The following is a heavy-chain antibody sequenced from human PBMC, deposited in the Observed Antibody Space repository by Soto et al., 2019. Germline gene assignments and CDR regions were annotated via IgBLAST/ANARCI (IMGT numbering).Heavy chain of an antibody. Sequence: GGSLRLSCTASGSTFGDYAMSWVRQAPGKGLEWVGFIRSKAYGGTTEYAASVKGRFTISRDDSKSIAYLQMNSLKTEDTAVYYCTRVHLSRGWLVPYYFDSWGQGTLVTVYS. CDR2: IRSKAYGGTT. J-gene: IGHJ4*02. CDR1: GSTFGDYA. D-gene: IGHD6-19*01. V-gene: IGHV3-49*04. CDR3: TRVHLSRGWLVPYYFDS.